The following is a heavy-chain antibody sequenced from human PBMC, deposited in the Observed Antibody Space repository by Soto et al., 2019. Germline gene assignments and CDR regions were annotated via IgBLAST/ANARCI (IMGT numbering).Heavy chain of an antibody. V-gene: IGHV3-21*01. CDR3: VREDGKVGTNSAFDY. CDR1: GFTFSTYT. D-gene: IGHD1-26*01. Sequence: EVQVVESGGDLVKPGGSLRLSCASSGFTFSTYTMNWVRQAPGKGLEWVSSINGRGNYIYYAESVKGRFTISRVNAKNSLYLQMDRLRAEDTALYYCVREDGKVGTNSAFDYWGLGALVTVCS. CDR2: INGRGNYI. J-gene: IGHJ4*02.